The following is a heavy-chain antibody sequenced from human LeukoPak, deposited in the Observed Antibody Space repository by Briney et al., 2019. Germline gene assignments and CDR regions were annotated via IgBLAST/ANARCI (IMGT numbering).Heavy chain of an antibody. V-gene: IGHV5-51*01. D-gene: IGHD1-26*01. CDR1: GYSFTSYW. J-gene: IGHJ4*02. Sequence: GESLKISCQGSGYSFTSYWIGWVRQMPGKGLEWMGIIYPGDSDTRYSPSFQGQVTISADKSISTAYLQWSSLKASDTAMYYCARLIVGATTSAYFDYWGQGTLVTVSS. CDR2: IYPGDSDT. CDR3: ARLIVGATTSAYFDY.